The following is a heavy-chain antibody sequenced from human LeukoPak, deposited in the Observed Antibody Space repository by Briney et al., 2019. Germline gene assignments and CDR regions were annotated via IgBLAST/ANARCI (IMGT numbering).Heavy chain of an antibody. CDR2: IRSKGYGGTT. CDR3: TGNRGGQLPFDY. CDR1: GFMFDDYA. D-gene: IGHD1-1*01. J-gene: IGHJ4*02. Sequence: PGRSLRLSCTGSGFMFDDYALTWVRQAPGKGLEWISFIRSKGYGGTTDYAASVKGRFTIPRDDSKGVLYLQMNSLKTDDTAVYFCTGNRGGQLPFDYWGRGTQVTVSS. V-gene: IGHV3-49*04.